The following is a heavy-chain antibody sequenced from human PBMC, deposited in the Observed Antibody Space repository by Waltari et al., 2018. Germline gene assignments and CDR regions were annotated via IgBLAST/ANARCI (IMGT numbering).Heavy chain of an antibody. CDR3: ARHLYSIDYLELGN. CDR1: GFNFISYA. V-gene: IGHV3-23*01. D-gene: IGHD3-22*01. CDR2: ISDSGVIT. J-gene: IGHJ4*02. Sequence: EVHLLESGGGLAQPGGSLRLSCAASGFNFISYAMSWVRQAPGKGLGWVSGISDSGVITKYADSVKGRFTVSRDNSKNTVFLQLNSLRAEDTAIYYCARHLYSIDYLELGNWGQGTQVTVSS.